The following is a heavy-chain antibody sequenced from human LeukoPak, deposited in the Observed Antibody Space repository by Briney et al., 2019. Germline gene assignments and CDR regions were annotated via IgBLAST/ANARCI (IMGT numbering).Heavy chain of an antibody. D-gene: IGHD6-13*01. CDR1: GFTFDDYA. CDR2: ISWNSGSI. CDR3: AKGVAAAGTGWFDP. V-gene: IGHV3-9*01. Sequence: GGSLRLSCAASGFTFDDYAMHWVRHAPGKGLEWVSGISWNSGSIGYADSVKGRFTISRDNAKNSLYLQMNSLRAEDTALYYCAKGVAAAGTGWFDPWGQGTLVTVSS. J-gene: IGHJ5*02.